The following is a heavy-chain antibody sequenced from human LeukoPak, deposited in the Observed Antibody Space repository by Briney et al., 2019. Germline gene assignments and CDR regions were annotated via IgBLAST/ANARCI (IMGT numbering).Heavy chain of an antibody. V-gene: IGHV3-21*01. CDR3: ARDYVTTVTPVGY. J-gene: IGHJ4*02. CDR1: GFTFSSYS. CDR2: ISSSSSYI. D-gene: IGHD4-17*01. Sequence: GGSLRLSCAASGFTFSSYSMNWVRQAPGKGLEWVSSISSSSSYIYYADSVKGRFTISRDNAKNSLYLQMNSLRAEDTAVYYFARDYVTTVTPVGYWGQGTLVTVSS.